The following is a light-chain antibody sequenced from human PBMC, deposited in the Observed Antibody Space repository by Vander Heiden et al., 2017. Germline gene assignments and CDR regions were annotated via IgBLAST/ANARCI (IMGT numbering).Light chain of an antibody. CDR3: QQDNSYSET. J-gene: IGKJ1*01. Sequence: DIQMTQSPSTLSASVGDRVTITCRASQSISSWLAWYQQKPGQAPKLLIYKASSLESGVPSRFSGSGSGTEFTLTISSLQPDDFATYYCQQDNSYSETFGQGTKVEIK. V-gene: IGKV1-5*03. CDR1: QSISSW. CDR2: KAS.